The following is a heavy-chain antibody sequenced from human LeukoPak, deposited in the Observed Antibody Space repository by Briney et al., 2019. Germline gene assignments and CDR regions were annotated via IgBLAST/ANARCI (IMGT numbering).Heavy chain of an antibody. V-gene: IGHV3-23*01. CDR1: GFTFSSYA. CDR2: ISGSGGST. CDR3: AKWGSSGYYKSYFDY. D-gene: IGHD3-22*01. J-gene: IGHJ4*02. Sequence: GGSVRLSCAASGFTFSSYAMSWVRQAPGEGLEWVSAISGSGGSTYYADSVKGRFTISRDNSKNTLYLQMNSLRAEDTAVYYCAKWGSSGYYKSYFDYWGQGTLVTVSS.